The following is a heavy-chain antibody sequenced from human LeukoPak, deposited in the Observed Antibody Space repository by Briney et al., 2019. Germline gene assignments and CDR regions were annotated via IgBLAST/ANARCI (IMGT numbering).Heavy chain of an antibody. Sequence: GGSLRLSCAASGFTFSIYAMHWVRQAPGKGLEWVALISFDGSNKYYADSVKGRFTISRDSSKNTLYLQMNSLRAEDTAVYYCARRSAAKDAFDIWGQGTMVTVSS. CDR1: GFTFSIYA. CDR2: ISFDGSNK. V-gene: IGHV3-30*04. D-gene: IGHD6-25*01. CDR3: ARRSAAKDAFDI. J-gene: IGHJ3*02.